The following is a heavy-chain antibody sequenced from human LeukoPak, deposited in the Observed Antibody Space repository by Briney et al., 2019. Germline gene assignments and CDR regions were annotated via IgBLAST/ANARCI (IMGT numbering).Heavy chain of an antibody. CDR3: ARGGRYYDSSAFPVGY. V-gene: IGHV3-20*04. CDR1: GFTFSSYE. Sequence: GGSLRLSCAASGFTFSSYEMNWVRQAPGKGLEWVSGINWNGGSTGYADSVKGRFTISRDNAKNSLYLQMNSLRAEDTALYYCARGGRYYDSSAFPVGYWGQGTLVTVSS. D-gene: IGHD3-22*01. J-gene: IGHJ4*02. CDR2: INWNGGST.